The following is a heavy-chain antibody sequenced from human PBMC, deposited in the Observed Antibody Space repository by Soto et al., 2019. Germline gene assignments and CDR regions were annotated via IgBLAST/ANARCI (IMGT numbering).Heavy chain of an antibody. D-gene: IGHD3-10*01. V-gene: IGHV1-2*02. CDR2: INPSSGGT. CDR3: ARDRGYDWPASSGDALSGLDV. CDR1: GYTFIDYY. J-gene: IGHJ6*02. Sequence: QVQLVQSGAEVKKPGASVKVSCTASGYTFIDYYMHWVRQAPGQGLEWMGWINPSSGGTHYAQKFQGRVAMTRDTSISIVYMELSRLKSDDTAMYYCARDRGYDWPASSGDALSGLDVWGQGTRVTVSS.